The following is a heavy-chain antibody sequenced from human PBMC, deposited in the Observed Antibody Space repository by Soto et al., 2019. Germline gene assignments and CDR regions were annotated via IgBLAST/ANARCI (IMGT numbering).Heavy chain of an antibody. J-gene: IGHJ6*02. CDR3: ARGGYCSGASCAYMGHYYYYGMDV. D-gene: IGHD2-15*01. V-gene: IGHV4-39*01. CDR1: GGSISSGDYY. CDR2: IYNSGST. Sequence: PSETLSLTCTVSGGSISSGDYYWSWIRQPPGKGLERIGSIYNSGSTYYNPSLKSRVTISVDTSKNQFSLKLSSVTAADTAMYYCARGGYCSGASCAYMGHYYYYGMDVWGQGTTVTV.